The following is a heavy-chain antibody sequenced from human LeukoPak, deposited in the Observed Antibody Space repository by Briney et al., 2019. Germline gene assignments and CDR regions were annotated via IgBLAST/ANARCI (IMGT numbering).Heavy chain of an antibody. D-gene: IGHD3-22*01. CDR2: IIPIFGTA. Sequence: SVKVSCKASGYTFTNYGISWVRQAPGQGLEWMGGIIPIFGTANYAQKFQGRVTITADESTSTAYMELSSLRSEDTAVYYCAIDYYDSSGNNNWFDPWGQGTLVTVSS. J-gene: IGHJ5*02. CDR1: GYTFTNYG. V-gene: IGHV1-69*13. CDR3: AIDYYDSSGNNNWFDP.